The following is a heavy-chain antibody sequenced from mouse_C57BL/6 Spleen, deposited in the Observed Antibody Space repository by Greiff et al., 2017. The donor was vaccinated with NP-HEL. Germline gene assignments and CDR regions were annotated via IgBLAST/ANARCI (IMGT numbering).Heavy chain of an antibody. D-gene: IGHD2-4*01. Sequence: EVKLQESGPELVKPGASVKIPCKPSGYTFTDYNMDWVKQSHGKSLEWIGDINPNNGGTIYNQKFKGKATLTVDKSSSTAYMELRSLTSEDTAVYYCARSDYDRFAYWGQGTLVTVSA. J-gene: IGHJ3*01. CDR3: ARSDYDRFAY. CDR1: GYTFTDYN. CDR2: INPNNGGT. V-gene: IGHV1-18*01.